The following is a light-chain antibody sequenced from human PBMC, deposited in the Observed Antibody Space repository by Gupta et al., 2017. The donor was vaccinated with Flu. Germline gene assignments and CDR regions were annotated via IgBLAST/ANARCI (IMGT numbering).Light chain of an antibody. CDR3: QQSYSSPPH. CDR1: QSISTY. Sequence: DIQMTQSPSSLSASVGDRVTITCRASQSISTYLHWFQQKPGRAPKLLISAASRLRSGVPSRFNGSGSGTDFTFTISNLQPEDFAIYYCQQSYSSPPHFGQGTKVEIK. V-gene: IGKV1-39*01. J-gene: IGKJ2*01. CDR2: AAS.